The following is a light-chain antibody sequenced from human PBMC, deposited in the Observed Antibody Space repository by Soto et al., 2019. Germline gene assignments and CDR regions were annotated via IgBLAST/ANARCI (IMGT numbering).Light chain of an antibody. Sequence: EIVMTQSPATLSVSPGERATLSCRASQSVSSNLAWYQQKPGQTPKLLIYVASTRATGIPARFSGSGSGTEFTLTISSLQSEDFAVYYCQQYNVCPLSFGGWTKVEFK. CDR1: QSVSSN. V-gene: IGKV3-15*01. CDR3: QQYNVCPLS. J-gene: IGKJ4*01. CDR2: VAS.